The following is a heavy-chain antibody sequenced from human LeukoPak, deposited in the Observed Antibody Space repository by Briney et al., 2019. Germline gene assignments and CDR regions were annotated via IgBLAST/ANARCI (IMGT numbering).Heavy chain of an antibody. CDR2: ISGSGGST. CDR3: AKAKGYDSSGYPYYFDY. CDR1: GFTFSSYA. V-gene: IGHV3-23*01. J-gene: IGHJ4*02. D-gene: IGHD3-22*01. Sequence: GGSLRLSCAASGFTFSSYAMSWVRQAPGKGLEWVSAISGSGGSTYYADSVKGRFTISRDNSKDTLYLQMNSLRAEDTAVYYCAKAKGYDSSGYPYYFDYWGQGTLVTVSS.